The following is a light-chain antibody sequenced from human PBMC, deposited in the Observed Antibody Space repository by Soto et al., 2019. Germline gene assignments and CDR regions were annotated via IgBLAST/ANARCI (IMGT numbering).Light chain of an antibody. CDR1: TSNLGSNT. CDR2: SNN. Sequence: QSVLTQTPSASGTPGQRVTISCSGTTSNLGSNTVHWYQQLPGTAPKRLIHSNNQRPSGVPDRFSGSKSGTSASLAISGLQSEDEADYYCATWDDSLNAYVFGTGIKVTVL. J-gene: IGLJ1*01. V-gene: IGLV1-44*01. CDR3: ATWDDSLNAYV.